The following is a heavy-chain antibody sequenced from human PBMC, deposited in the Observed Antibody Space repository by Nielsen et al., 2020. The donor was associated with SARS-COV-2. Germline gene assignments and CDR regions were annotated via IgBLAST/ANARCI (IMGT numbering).Heavy chain of an antibody. CDR2: VYSGDTT. J-gene: IGHJ2*01. Sequence: GESLKISCTASGFTVSSNYMSWVRQAPGKGLEWVSIVYSGDTTYYADSVKGRFTISRHDSKNTLYLQMNSLRAEDTAGYYCARGPIEGQLLYTHWYFDFWGRGTLFTVSS. CDR3: ARGPIEGQLLYTHWYFDF. CDR1: GFTVSSNY. V-gene: IGHV3-53*04. D-gene: IGHD2-2*02.